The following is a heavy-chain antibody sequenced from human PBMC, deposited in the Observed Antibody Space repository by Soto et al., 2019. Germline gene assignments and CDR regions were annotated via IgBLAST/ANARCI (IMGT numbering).Heavy chain of an antibody. V-gene: IGHV3-30*18. D-gene: IGHD2-8*01. J-gene: IGHJ4*02. CDR2: ISYDGSNK. Sequence: QVQLVESGGGVVQPGRSLRLSCAASGFTFSSYGMHWVRQAPGKGLEWVAVISYDGSNKYYADSVKGRFTISRDNSKNTLYLQMNSLRAEDTAVYYCVKDKGGEDNGVCPLDYWGQGTLVTVSS. CDR3: VKDKGGEDNGVCPLDY. CDR1: GFTFSSYG.